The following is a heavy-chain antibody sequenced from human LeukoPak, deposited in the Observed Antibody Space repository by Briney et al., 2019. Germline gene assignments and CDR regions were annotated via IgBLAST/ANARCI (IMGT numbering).Heavy chain of an antibody. CDR2: IYTSGST. Sequence: SSETLSLTCTVSGGSISSYYWSWIRQPAGKGLEWIGRIYTSGSTNYNPSLKSRVTMSVDTSKNQFSLKLSSVTAADTAVYYCATVDTAMVIEYWGQGTLVTVSS. J-gene: IGHJ4*02. CDR1: GGSISSYY. CDR3: ATVDTAMVIEY. V-gene: IGHV4-4*07. D-gene: IGHD5-18*01.